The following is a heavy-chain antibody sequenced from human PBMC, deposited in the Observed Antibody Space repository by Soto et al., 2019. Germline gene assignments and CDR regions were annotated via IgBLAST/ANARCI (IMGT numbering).Heavy chain of an antibody. V-gene: IGHV3-23*01. Sequence: EVQLLESGGGLVQPGGSLRLSCAASGFTFSSYAMSWVRQAPGKGLEWVSTISASGGSTYYADSVKGRFTISRDNSKNTLYLQMTSLRAEDTAVCYCAKERWEGHGMDVWGQGTTVTVSS. CDR1: GFTFSSYA. CDR2: ISASGGST. J-gene: IGHJ6*02. CDR3: AKERWEGHGMDV. D-gene: IGHD1-26*01.